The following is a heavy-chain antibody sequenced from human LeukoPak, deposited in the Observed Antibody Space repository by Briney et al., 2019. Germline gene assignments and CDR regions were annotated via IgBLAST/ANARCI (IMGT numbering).Heavy chain of an antibody. CDR1: AFTIGNPY. CDR2: ISSSSSYI. CDR3: TRYYYDSSGWDY. J-gene: IGHJ4*02. V-gene: IGHV3-21*01. D-gene: IGHD3-22*01. Sequence: GGSLRLSCAASAFTIGNPYLAWVRQAPGKGLEWVSSISSSSSYIYYADSVKGRFTISRDNAKNSLYLQMNSLRAEDTAVYYCTRYYYDSSGWDYWGQGTQVTVSS.